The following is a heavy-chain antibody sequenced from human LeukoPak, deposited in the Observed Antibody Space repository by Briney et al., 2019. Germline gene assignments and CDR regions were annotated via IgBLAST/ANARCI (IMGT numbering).Heavy chain of an antibody. CDR2: MNPNSGNT. CDR3: ARRVDIVVVVAATPYYYYYMDV. CDR1: GYTFTSYD. V-gene: IGHV1-8*01. D-gene: IGHD2-15*01. Sequence: ASVKVSCKASGYTFTSYDINWVRQATGQGLEWMGWMNPNSGNTGYAQKFQGRVTMTRNTSISTAYMELSSLRSEDTAVYYCARRVDIVVVVAATPYYYYYMDVWGKGTTVTISS. J-gene: IGHJ6*03.